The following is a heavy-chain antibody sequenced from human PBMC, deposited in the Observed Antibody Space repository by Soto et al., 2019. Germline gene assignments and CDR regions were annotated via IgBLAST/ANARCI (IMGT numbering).Heavy chain of an antibody. J-gene: IGHJ6*02. V-gene: IGHV1-3*04. CDR1: GYTFTSYA. CDR3: AREYSSSYRSCCYYYGMDV. D-gene: IGHD6-6*01. Sequence: ASVKVSCKASGYTFTSYAMHWVRQAPGQGLEWMGWINTSNGNAHYSQKFQGRVTITADESTSTAYMELSSLRSEDTAVYYCAREYSSSYRSCCYYYGMDVWGQGTTVTVSS. CDR2: INTSNGNA.